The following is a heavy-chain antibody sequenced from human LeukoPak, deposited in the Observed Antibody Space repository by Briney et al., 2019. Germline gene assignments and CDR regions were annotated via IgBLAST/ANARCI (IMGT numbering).Heavy chain of an antibody. CDR1: GGTFSSYA. CDR3: AKSRQEYSSGWYSYFDY. J-gene: IGHJ4*02. CDR2: IIPIFGTA. V-gene: IGHV1-69*13. Sequence: ASVKVSCKASGGTFSSYAISWVRQAPGQGLEWMGGIIPIFGTANYAQKFQGRVTITADESTSTAYMELSSLRSEDTAVYYCAKSRQEYSSGWYSYFDYWGQGTLVTVSS. D-gene: IGHD6-19*01.